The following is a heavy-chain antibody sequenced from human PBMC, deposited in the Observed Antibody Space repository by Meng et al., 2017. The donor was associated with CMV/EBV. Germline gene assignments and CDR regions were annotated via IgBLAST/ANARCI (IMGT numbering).Heavy chain of an antibody. CDR1: GFTFSSYS. V-gene: IGHV3-48*04. CDR2: ISSSSSTI. CDR3: ATEAAGDESMDV. Sequence: LSLTCAASGFTFSSYSMNWVRQAPGKGLEWVSYISSSSSTIYYADSVKGRFTISRDNAKNSLYLQMNSLRAEDTVVYYCATEAAGDESMDVWGQGTTVTVSS. J-gene: IGHJ6*02. D-gene: IGHD2-21*02.